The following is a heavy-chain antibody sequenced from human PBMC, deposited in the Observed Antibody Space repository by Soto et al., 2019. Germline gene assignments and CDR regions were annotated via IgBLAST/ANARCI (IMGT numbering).Heavy chain of an antibody. CDR1: GGSISSSNW. Sequence: SETLSLTCAVSGGSISSSNWWSWVRQPPGKGLEWIGEIYHSGSTNYNPSLKSRVTISVDKSKNQFSLKLSSVTAADTAVYYCAATYGGLANWFDPWGQGTLVTVSS. J-gene: IGHJ5*02. V-gene: IGHV4-4*02. CDR2: IYHSGST. D-gene: IGHD4-17*01. CDR3: AATYGGLANWFDP.